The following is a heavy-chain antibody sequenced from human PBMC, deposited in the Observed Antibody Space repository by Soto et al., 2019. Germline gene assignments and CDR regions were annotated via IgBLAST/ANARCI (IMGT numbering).Heavy chain of an antibody. CDR1: GFTVSSNY. D-gene: IGHD3-10*01. CDR3: ARTDYYGSGSYYTLPGGRPDV. Sequence: EVQLVESGGGLVQPGGSLRLSCAASGFTVSSNYMSWVRQAPGKGLEWVSVIYSGGSTYYADSVKGRFTISRDNSNNTLYLQMNSLRAEDTAVYYCARTDYYGSGSYYTLPGGRPDVWGKATTVTVSS. CDR2: IYSGGST. V-gene: IGHV3-66*01. J-gene: IGHJ6*04.